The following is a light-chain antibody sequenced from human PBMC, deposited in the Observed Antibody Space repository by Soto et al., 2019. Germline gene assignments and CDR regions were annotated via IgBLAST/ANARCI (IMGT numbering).Light chain of an antibody. CDR3: QQYYNWPLT. Sequence: EIVMTQSPATLSVSPGERATLSCRASQSVNSNLAWYQQKPGQAPRLLIYGASTRATGLPARFSGSGSGTEFTLTIGSLQSEDFAIYYCQQYYNWPLTFGGGTKAEIK. CDR1: QSVNSN. CDR2: GAS. V-gene: IGKV3-15*01. J-gene: IGKJ4*01.